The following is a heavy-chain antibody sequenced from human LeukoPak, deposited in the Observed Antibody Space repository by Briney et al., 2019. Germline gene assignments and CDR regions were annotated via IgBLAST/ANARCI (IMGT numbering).Heavy chain of an antibody. CDR3: ARDSSPRYSGYDY. Sequence: PGGSLRLSCAASGFTVSSNYMSWVRQAPGKGLEWVSVIYSGGSTYYADSVKGRFTISRDNSKNTLYLQMNSLRAEDTAVYYCARDSSPRYSGYDYWGQGTLATVSS. CDR1: GFTVSSNY. V-gene: IGHV3-53*01. D-gene: IGHD5-18*01. CDR2: IYSGGST. J-gene: IGHJ4*02.